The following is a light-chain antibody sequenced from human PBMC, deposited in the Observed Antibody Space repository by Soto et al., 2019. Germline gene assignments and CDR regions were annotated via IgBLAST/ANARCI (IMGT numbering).Light chain of an antibody. Sequence: ILLTQSPATLTLSPGESATLSCRATRSVSSYLAWYQQKPGQAPRLLIYDASSRPTDIPARFSGSGSGADFTLTISSLEPEDFALYYCQQRSNWPITFGQGTLPEI. CDR3: QQRSNWPIT. V-gene: IGKV3-11*01. CDR2: DAS. J-gene: IGKJ5*01. CDR1: RSVSSY.